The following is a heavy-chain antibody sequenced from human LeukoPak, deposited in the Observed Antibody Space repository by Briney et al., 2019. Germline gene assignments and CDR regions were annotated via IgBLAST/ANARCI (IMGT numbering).Heavy chain of an antibody. CDR2: IRPDGSDK. D-gene: IGHD2/OR15-2a*01. V-gene: IGHV3-7*01. J-gene: IGHJ4*02. CDR3: AREKNLAY. Sequence: PGGSLRLSCAASEFTFSSYWMSWVRQAPGEGLEWVANIRPDGSDKYYVDSVKGRFTISRDNAKNSLYLQMNSLRVEDTAVYYCAREKNLAYWGQGTLVTVSS. CDR1: EFTFSSYW.